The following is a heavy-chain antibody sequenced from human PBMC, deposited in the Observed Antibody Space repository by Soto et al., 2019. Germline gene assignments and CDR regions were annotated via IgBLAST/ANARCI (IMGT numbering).Heavy chain of an antibody. CDR1: GYTFTSYD. V-gene: IGHV1-8*01. J-gene: IGHJ6*03. CDR2: MNPNSGNT. CDR3: AREITDDYGDYNPERVGPYYYYYMDV. Sequence: ASVKVSCKASGYTFTSYDINWVRQATGQGLEWMGWMNPNSGNTGYAQKFQGRVTMTRNTSISTAYMELSSLRSEDTAVYYCAREITDDYGDYNPERVGPYYYYYMDVWGKGTTVTVSS. D-gene: IGHD4-17*01.